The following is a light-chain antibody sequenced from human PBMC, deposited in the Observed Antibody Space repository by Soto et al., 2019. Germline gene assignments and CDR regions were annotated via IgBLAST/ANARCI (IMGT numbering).Light chain of an antibody. CDR2: ATS. V-gene: IGKV3-20*01. CDR1: RMISHIY. CDR3: QQFGIYPWA. J-gene: IGKJ1*01. Sequence: IVLTQSPDTLAVSPGDTATLSCRATRMISHIYLAWYQQKPGEAPRLVIYATSTRDTGIPDRFSGSGSVTDFTLTISSLEPEDFAVYYCQQFGIYPWAFGQGTKVDIK.